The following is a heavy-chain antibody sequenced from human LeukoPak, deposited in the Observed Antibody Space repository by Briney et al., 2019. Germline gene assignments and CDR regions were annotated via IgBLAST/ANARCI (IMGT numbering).Heavy chain of an antibody. CDR3: ASGGPRIPDY. J-gene: IGHJ4*02. Sequence: PSETLSLTCAVYGGSFSGYYWSWIRQPPGKGLEWIGEINHSGSTNYNPSLKSRVTISVDTSKNQFSLKLSSVTAADTAVYYCASGGPRIPDYWGQGTLVTVSS. V-gene: IGHV4-34*01. D-gene: IGHD2-15*01. CDR2: INHSGST. CDR1: GGSFSGYY.